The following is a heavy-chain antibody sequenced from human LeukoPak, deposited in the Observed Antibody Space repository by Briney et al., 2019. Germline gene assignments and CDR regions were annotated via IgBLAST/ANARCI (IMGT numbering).Heavy chain of an antibody. CDR1: GYTFTGYG. Sequence: GASVKVSCKASGYTFTGYGISWVRQAPGQGLEWMGWISAYNGNTIYAQKFQGRVTITADKSTSTAYMELSSLRSEDTAVYYCARQIAVAGTPFFGDGRDYWGQGTLVTVSS. J-gene: IGHJ4*02. CDR2: ISAYNGNT. CDR3: ARQIAVAGTPFFGDGRDY. D-gene: IGHD6-19*01. V-gene: IGHV1-18*01.